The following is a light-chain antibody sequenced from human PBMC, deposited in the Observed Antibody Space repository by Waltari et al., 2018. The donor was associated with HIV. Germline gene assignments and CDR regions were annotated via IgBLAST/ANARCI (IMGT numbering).Light chain of an antibody. J-gene: IGKJ4*01. CDR1: QNIGEY. CDR3: QQYENYPRT. V-gene: IGKV1-5*03. CDR2: RAS. Sequence: DIHMPQSPSTLSESVGDTVTITCRASQNIGEYLAWYQQKPGTAPDLLVFRASKLQSGVPSRFGGSGSGTEFTLTITSLQSDDSATYYCQQYENYPRTFGGGTRVEIK.